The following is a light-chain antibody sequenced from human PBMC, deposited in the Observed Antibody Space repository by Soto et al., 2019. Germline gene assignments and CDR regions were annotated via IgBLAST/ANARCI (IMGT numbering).Light chain of an antibody. Sequence: EIVLTQSPATLSLSPGERATLSCRASQSVSYYLAWYQQKPGQAPRLLIYDASNRATGIPARFSGSGSGTDFTLTISSLESGDFAVYYCQQRSNWPLTFGGGTRVEIK. J-gene: IGKJ4*01. V-gene: IGKV3-11*01. CDR2: DAS. CDR3: QQRSNWPLT. CDR1: QSVSYY.